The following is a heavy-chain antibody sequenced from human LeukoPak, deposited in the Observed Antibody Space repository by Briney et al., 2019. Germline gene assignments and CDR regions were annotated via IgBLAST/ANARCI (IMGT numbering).Heavy chain of an antibody. CDR3: ARVYYDFWSGYYMVFDY. Sequence: SVKVSCKASGGTFSSYAISWVRQAPGQGLEWMGGIIPIFGTANYAQKFQGRVTITADESTSTAYMELSRLRSDDTAVYYCARVYYDFWSGYYMVFDYWGQGTLVTVSS. V-gene: IGHV1-69*01. CDR2: IIPIFGTA. D-gene: IGHD3-3*01. CDR1: GGTFSSYA. J-gene: IGHJ4*02.